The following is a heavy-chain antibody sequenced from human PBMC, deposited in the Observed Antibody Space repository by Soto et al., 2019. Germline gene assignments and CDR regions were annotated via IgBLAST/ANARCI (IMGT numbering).Heavy chain of an antibody. CDR3: ARNNWGIDY. Sequence: EVQLVESGGGLVQPGGSLRLSCAASGFTFSSHWMHWVRQAPGKGLMWVSRIDTYGGTIDYADSVEGRFTISRDNVKNTLYLHMNSLRVEDTAVYYCARNNWGIDYWGQGVLVTVSS. D-gene: IGHD7-27*01. CDR1: GFTFSSHW. CDR2: IDTYGGTI. J-gene: IGHJ4*02. V-gene: IGHV3-74*01.